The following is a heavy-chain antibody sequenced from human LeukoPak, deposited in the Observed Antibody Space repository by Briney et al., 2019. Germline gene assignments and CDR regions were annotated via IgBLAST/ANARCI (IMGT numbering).Heavy chain of an antibody. J-gene: IGHJ6*02. D-gene: IGHD3-10*01. Sequence: GESLKISCKTSGYTFTSYWIGWVRQTPGKGLEGMGVIFRRDSDVRYSPSFQGQVNISADKSTNTAYLPWGRLKAWDSAMYYCVRSLPGTLLRGYGMDVWGPGTTVTVS. CDR3: VRSLPGTLLRGYGMDV. CDR1: GYTFTSYW. CDR2: IFRRDSDV. V-gene: IGHV5-51*01.